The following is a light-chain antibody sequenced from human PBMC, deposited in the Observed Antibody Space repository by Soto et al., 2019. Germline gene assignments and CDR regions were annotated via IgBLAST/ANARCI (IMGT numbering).Light chain of an antibody. CDR3: QHMRP. CDR1: QNINNW. V-gene: IGKV1-5*01. CDR2: DAS. Sequence: IQMTQSPSTLSASIGDRVTITCRASQNINNWIAWYQQKPGKAPKFLIYDASTLESGVQSRFSGSGFGTEFSLTISSLQPDDFGSYYSQHMRPVGQGTKV. J-gene: IGKJ1*01.